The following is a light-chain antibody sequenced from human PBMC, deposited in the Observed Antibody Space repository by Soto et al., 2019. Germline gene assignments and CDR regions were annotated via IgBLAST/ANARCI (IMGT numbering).Light chain of an antibody. CDR1: QSVSSSS. CDR3: QQYGSSPQT. CDR2: GAS. J-gene: IGKJ1*01. Sequence: EIVLTQSPGTLSLSPGERATLSCGASQSVSSSSLAWYQQKPGQAPRLLIYGASSRATGIPYRFSGSGSGTDFTLTISRLEPEDFAVYYCQQYGSSPQTFGQGTKVEIK. V-gene: IGKV3-20*01.